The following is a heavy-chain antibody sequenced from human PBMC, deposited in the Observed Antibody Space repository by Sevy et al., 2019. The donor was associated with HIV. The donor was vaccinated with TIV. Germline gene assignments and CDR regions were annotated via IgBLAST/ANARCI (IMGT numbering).Heavy chain of an antibody. D-gene: IGHD2-2*02. J-gene: IGHJ4*02. CDR3: ARTLMFPIRNFRNIQFDY. V-gene: IGHV4-59*01. CDR2: FPHSGTT. CDR1: GDSISNKY. Sequence: SETLSLTCTVSGDSISNKYWSWIRQPPGKGLEWIGYFPHSGTTNYNPSLKRGITISEDTSKNQYSLKLTSVTAADTAVYYCARTLMFPIRNFRNIQFDYWGQGILVTVSS.